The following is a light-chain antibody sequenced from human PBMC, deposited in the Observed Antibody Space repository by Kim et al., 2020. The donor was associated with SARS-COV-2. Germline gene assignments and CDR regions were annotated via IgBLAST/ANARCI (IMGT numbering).Light chain of an antibody. V-gene: IGLV3-1*01. CDR1: KLGDKY. CDR3: QAWDSSTAWV. Sequence: VPPVQNASITGTGDKLGDKYACWYQQKPGQSPVLVIYQDSKRPSGIPERFSGSNSGNTATLTISGTQAMDEADYYCQAWDSSTAWVFGGGTQLTVL. J-gene: IGLJ3*02. CDR2: QDS.